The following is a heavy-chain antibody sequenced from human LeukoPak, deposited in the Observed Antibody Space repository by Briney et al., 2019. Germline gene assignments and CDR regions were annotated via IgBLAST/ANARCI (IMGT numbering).Heavy chain of an antibody. CDR2: IYYSGST. CDR3: ARHGIVDSSRKYYFDY. CDR1: GGSISSYY. Sequence: KTSETLSLTCTVSGGSISSYYWSWIRQPPGKGLEWIGYIYYSGSTNYNPSLKSRVTISVDTSKNQFSLNLNSVTAEDTAVYYCARHGIVDSSRKYYFDYWGQGTLVTVSS. V-gene: IGHV4-59*08. J-gene: IGHJ4*02. D-gene: IGHD6-13*01.